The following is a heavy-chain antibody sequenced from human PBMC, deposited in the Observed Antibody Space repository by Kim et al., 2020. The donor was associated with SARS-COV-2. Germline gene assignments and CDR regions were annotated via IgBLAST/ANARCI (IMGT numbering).Heavy chain of an antibody. CDR2: MYDTGSA. CDR1: DGSISNYY. Sequence: SETLSLTCTVSDGSISNYYLSWIRQPPGKGLEWIGYMYDTGSADYSPSLTSRVTISLEKSKNQFSLKVNSVTAADTAVYYCARTDGSGRFSSAMDVWGQGTTVSVSS. D-gene: IGHD3-10*01. CDR3: ARTDGSGRFSSAMDV. J-gene: IGHJ6*02. V-gene: IGHV4-59*12.